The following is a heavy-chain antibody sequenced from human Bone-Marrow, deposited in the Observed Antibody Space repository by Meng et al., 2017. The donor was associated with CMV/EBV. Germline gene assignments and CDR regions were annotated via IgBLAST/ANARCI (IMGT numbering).Heavy chain of an antibody. D-gene: IGHD3-22*01. CDR2: ISTSSTYI. Sequence: GESLKISCAASGFTFSGYSTNWVRQAPGKGLEWVSSISTSSTYIYYADSVRGRFTISRDNAKNSLYLQMNSLRAEDTAVYYCARESSDHTDKADYWGQGTLVTVSS. CDR3: ARESSDHTDKADY. J-gene: IGHJ4*02. V-gene: IGHV3-21*01. CDR1: GFTFSGYS.